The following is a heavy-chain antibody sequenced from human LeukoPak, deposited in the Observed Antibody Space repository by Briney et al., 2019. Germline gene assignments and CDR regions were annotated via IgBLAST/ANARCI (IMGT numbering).Heavy chain of an antibody. Sequence: PSETLSLTCTVSGGSISSSSYYWGWIRQPPGKGLEWIGSIYYSGSTYYNPSLKSRVTISVDTSKNQFSLKLSSVTAADTAVYYCARDYEYCSSTSCYRWFDPWGQGTLVTVSS. V-gene: IGHV4-39*07. CDR1: GGSISSSSYY. D-gene: IGHD2-2*01. J-gene: IGHJ5*02. CDR3: ARDYEYCSSTSCYRWFDP. CDR2: IYYSGST.